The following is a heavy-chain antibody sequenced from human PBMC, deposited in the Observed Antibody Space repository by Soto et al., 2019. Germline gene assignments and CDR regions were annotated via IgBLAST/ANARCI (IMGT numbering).Heavy chain of an antibody. CDR1: GGSFSGYY. V-gene: IGHV4-34*01. D-gene: IGHD5-18*01. CDR3: ARGRRGYSYGLTFDY. J-gene: IGHJ4*02. Sequence: PSETLSLTCAVYGGSFSGYYWSWIRQPPGKGLEWIGEINHSGSTNYNPSLKSRVTISVDTSKNQFSLKLSSVTAADTAVYYCARGRRGYSYGLTFDYWGQGTLVTVSS. CDR2: INHSGST.